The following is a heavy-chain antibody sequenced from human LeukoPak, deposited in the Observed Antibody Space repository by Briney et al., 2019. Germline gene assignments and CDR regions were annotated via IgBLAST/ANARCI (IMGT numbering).Heavy chain of an antibody. CDR1: GGTFSSYA. CDR3: ARDLPPPASGYYYGMDV. CDR2: IIPIFGTA. V-gene: IGHV1-69*01. J-gene: IGHJ6*04. Sequence: SVKVSCKASGGTFSSYAISWVRQAPGQGLEWMGGIIPIFGTANYAQEFQGRVTITADESTSTAYMELSSLRSEDTAVYYCARDLPPPASGYYYGMDVWGKGTTVTVSS.